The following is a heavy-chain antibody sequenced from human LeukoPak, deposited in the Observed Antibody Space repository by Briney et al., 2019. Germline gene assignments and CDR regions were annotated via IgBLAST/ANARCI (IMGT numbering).Heavy chain of an antibody. D-gene: IGHD6-19*01. CDR2: ISGSGGNT. CDR1: GFTFSSYA. CDR3: AKVPPGGAVAGVFDY. Sequence: GGSLRLSCAASGFTFSSYAMSWVRQAPGKGLEWVSAISGSGGNTYYTDSVKGRFTISRDNSKNTLYLQMNSLRAEDTAVYYCAKVPPGGAVAGVFDYWGQGTLVTVSS. J-gene: IGHJ4*02. V-gene: IGHV3-23*01.